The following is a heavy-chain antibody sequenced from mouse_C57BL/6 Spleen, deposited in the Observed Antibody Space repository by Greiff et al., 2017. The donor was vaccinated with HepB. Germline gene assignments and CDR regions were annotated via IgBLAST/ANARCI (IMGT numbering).Heavy chain of an antibody. V-gene: IGHV5-17*01. CDR2: ISSGTSTI. CDR3: AREALDY. CDR1: GFTFSDYR. J-gene: IGHJ4*01. Sequence: EVKLVESGGGLVKPGGSLKLSCAASGFTFSDYRMNWVRQAPGKGLEWVAYISSGTSTIYYADTVKGRFTISRDKAKNTLFLQMTSLRSEDTAMYYCAREALDYWGQGTPVTVSS.